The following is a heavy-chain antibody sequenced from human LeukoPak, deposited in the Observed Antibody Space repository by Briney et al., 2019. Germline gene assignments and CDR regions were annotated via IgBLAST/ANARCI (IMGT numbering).Heavy chain of an antibody. J-gene: IGHJ4*02. CDR3: ATERHIVGATTEFDY. Sequence: SVKVSCKASGGTFSSYAISWVRQAPGQGLEWMGGIIPIFGTANYAQKFQGRVTITADESTSTAYVELSSLRSDDTAVYYCATERHIVGATTEFDYWGQGTLVTVSS. D-gene: IGHD1-26*01. CDR1: GGTFSSYA. CDR2: IIPIFGTA. V-gene: IGHV1-69*13.